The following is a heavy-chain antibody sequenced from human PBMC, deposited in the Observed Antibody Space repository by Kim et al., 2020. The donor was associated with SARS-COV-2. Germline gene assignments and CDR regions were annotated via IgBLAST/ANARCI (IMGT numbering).Heavy chain of an antibody. Sequence: ASVKVSCKASGYTFTSYAMHWVRQAPGQRLEWMGWINAGNGNTKYSQKFQGRVTITRDTSASTAYMELSSLRSEDTAVYYCARDGASYYGMDVWGQGTTVTVSS. CDR3: ARDGASYYGMDV. CDR1: GYTFTSYA. CDR2: INAGNGNT. J-gene: IGHJ6*02. D-gene: IGHD3-16*01. V-gene: IGHV1-3*01.